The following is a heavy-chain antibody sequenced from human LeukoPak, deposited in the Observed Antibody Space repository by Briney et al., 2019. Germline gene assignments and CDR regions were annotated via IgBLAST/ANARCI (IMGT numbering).Heavy chain of an antibody. CDR3: ATLGSIVWGRKGTASSL. Sequence: PGESLRLSCAASGFTVTSNYISWVRQAPGKGLEWVSVIYSGGKTFYAASVKGRFTISRHNSNNTLYLQMNSLRAEDTAVYYCATLGSIVWGRKGTASSLWGQGTLVTVSS. CDR2: IYSGGKT. D-gene: IGHD2-21*02. J-gene: IGHJ4*02. V-gene: IGHV3-53*04. CDR1: GFTVTSNY.